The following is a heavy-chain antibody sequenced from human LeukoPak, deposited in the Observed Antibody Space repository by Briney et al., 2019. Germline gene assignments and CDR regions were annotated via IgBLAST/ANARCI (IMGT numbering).Heavy chain of an antibody. V-gene: IGHV4-61*02. CDR1: GGSVRRGNYY. J-gene: IGHJ6*02. CDR3: ARGDSGDYPDFYYYAMDV. CDR2: IYTSGTT. D-gene: IGHD4-17*01. Sequence: PSQTLSLTCTVSGGSVRRGNYYWTWIRQPAGSGLEWIGRIYTSGTTDYNPSLRTRVTISVDASRNQFSLNLSSVTAADTGVYYCARGDSGDYPDFYYYAMDVWGQGTTVTVSS.